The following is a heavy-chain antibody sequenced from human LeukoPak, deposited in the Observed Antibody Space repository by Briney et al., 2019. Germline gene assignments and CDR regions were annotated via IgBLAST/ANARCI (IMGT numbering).Heavy chain of an antibody. CDR2: IKQDGSEK. D-gene: IGHD5-18*01. CDR3: ARGSGYSYGYFDY. V-gene: IGHV3-7*01. J-gene: IGHJ4*02. CDR1: GFTFSIYW. Sequence: GGSLRLSCAASGFTFSIYWMSWVRQAPGKGLEWVANIKQDGSEKYYVDSVKGRFTISRDNAKNSLYLQMNSLRAEDTAVYYCARGSGYSYGYFDYWGQGTLVTVSS.